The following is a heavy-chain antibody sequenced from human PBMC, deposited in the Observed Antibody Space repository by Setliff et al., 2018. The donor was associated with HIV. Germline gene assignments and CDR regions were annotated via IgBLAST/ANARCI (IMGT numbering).Heavy chain of an antibody. D-gene: IGHD2-21*02. CDR3: ANLRGEEAGNFYYFYFGLDV. Sequence: SVKVSCKASGGSLRSLSINWVRQAPGQGLEWMAGTIPKFGTSNYAHKFQGRMTITADESASTASMELTGLRSEDTAVYYCANLRGEEAGNFYYFYFGLDVWGQGTTVTVSS. J-gene: IGHJ6*02. CDR2: TIPKFGTS. CDR1: GGSLRSLS. V-gene: IGHV1-69*13.